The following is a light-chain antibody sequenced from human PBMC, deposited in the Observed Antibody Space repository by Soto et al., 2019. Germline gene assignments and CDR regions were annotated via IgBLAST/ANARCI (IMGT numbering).Light chain of an antibody. CDR1: QSVRAN. Sequence: ILLTHSPATLSLSPWARGTSXVRASQSVRANLAWYQQKPGQAPRLLIYHASNRATGFPARFSGSGSGTDFTLTISSLEPEDVAVYYCQHRYIWPCTFGQGTKVDIK. J-gene: IGKJ1*01. CDR3: QHRYIWPCT. V-gene: IGKV3-11*01. CDR2: HAS.